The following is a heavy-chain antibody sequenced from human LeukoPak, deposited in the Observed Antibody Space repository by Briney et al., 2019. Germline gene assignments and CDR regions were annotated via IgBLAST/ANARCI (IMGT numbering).Heavy chain of an antibody. V-gene: IGHV1-18*01. J-gene: IGHJ6*03. CDR2: ISTSTGDT. CDR3: ARELAVVVPAATNNYYYYYYMDV. CDR1: GYSFILYG. D-gene: IGHD2-2*01. Sequence: GASVKVSCKTSGYSFILYGISWVRQAPGQGPEWMGWISTSTGDTKYTQKFQGRVTLTTDTSTSTAYMELSSLRSDDTAVYYCARELAVVVPAATNNYYYYYYMDVWGKGTTVTVSS.